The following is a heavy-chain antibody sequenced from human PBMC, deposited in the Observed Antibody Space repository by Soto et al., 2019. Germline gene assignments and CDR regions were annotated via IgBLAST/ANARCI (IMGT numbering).Heavy chain of an antibody. D-gene: IGHD6-25*01. V-gene: IGHV4-59*01. CDR2: VFYTGST. Sequence: QVHLQESGPGLVKPAETLSLTCSVSGGSISSYYWSWIRQPPGKGVEWIGYVFYTGSTKYNPSFKRRATISGDTSRNQCSLNLMSVTAADTAVYYCAKWVAAAVTTWGQGIRVNVSS. CDR1: GGSISSYY. J-gene: IGHJ4*02. CDR3: AKWVAAAVTT.